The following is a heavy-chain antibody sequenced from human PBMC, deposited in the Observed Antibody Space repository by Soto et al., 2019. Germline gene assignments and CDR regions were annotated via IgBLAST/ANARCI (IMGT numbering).Heavy chain of an antibody. V-gene: IGHV4-61*01. D-gene: IGHD2-15*01. Sequence: SETLSLTCTVSGGSISSSSYYWGWIRQPPGKGLEWIGYIYYSGSTNYNPSLKSRVTISVDTSKNQFSLKLSSVTAADTAVYYCARDRGYCSGGSCHWGHYFDYWGQGTLVTVSS. J-gene: IGHJ4*02. CDR2: IYYSGST. CDR1: GGSISSSSYY. CDR3: ARDRGYCSGGSCHWGHYFDY.